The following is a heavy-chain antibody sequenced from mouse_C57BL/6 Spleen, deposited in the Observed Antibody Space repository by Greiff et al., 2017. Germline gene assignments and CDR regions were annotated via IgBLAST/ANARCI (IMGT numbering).Heavy chain of an antibody. Sequence: EVKLMESGPGLVKPSQSLSLTCSVTGYSITSGYYWNWIRQFPGNKLEWMSNISYDGSNNYNPSLKNRISITRDTSKNQFFLKLKSVTTEDTATYDCARELQGDYFDDWGQGTTLTVSS. CDR3: ARELQGDYFDD. CDR1: GYSITSGYY. CDR2: ISYDGSN. J-gene: IGHJ2*01. D-gene: IGHD1-1*01. V-gene: IGHV3-6*01.